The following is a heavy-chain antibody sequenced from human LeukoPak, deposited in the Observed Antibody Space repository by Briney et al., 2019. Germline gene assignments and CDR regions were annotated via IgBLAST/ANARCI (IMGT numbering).Heavy chain of an antibody. D-gene: IGHD3-10*01. CDR3: ARTGGSGSYEFEY. CDR2: ISSSGSTI. J-gene: IGHJ4*02. Sequence: GGSLRLSCAASGFTFSSYEMHWVRQAPGKGLEWVSYISSSGSTIYYADSVKGRFTISRDNAKNSLYLQMNSLRAEDTAVYYCARTGGSGSYEFEYWGQGTLVTVSS. V-gene: IGHV3-48*03. CDR1: GFTFSSYE.